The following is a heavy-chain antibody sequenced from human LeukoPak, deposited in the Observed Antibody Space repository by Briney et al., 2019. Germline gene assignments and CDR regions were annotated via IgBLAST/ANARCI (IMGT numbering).Heavy chain of an antibody. CDR1: GFSFSSYR. V-gene: IGHV3-21*01. CDR3: VRDKEEGSNTGSVFDV. J-gene: IGHJ3*01. D-gene: IGHD1-26*01. Sequence: GGSLRLSCAASGFSFSSYRMNWVRQAPGKGLEWVSSVSNSGDYIHYADSVKGRFTISRDNSKNSLYLQMNSLGAEDTAVYYCVRDKEEGSNTGSVFDVWGQGTMVTVSS. CDR2: VSNSGDYI.